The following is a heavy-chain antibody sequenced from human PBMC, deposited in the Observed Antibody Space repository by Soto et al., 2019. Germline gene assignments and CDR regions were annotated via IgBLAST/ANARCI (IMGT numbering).Heavy chain of an antibody. D-gene: IGHD2-8*01. J-gene: IGHJ4*02. Sequence: PGGSLRLSCAASGFTFSSYAMHWVRQAPGKGLEWVAVISYDGSNKYYADSVRGRFTVSRDNSGKTVYLHMNNLTPDDTAVYYCARQSEPYGTTWPLDFWGQGSLVTVSS. CDR1: GFTFSSYA. CDR2: ISYDGSNK. CDR3: ARQSEPYGTTWPLDF. V-gene: IGHV3-30-3*01.